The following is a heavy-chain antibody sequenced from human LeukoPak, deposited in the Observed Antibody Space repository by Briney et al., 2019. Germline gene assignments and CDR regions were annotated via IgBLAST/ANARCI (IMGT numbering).Heavy chain of an antibody. CDR2: IYYSGST. Sequence: PSETLSLTCTASGGSISSYYWSWIRQPPGEGLEWIGYIYYSGSTNYNPSLKSRVTISVDTSKNQFSLKLSSVTAADTAVYYCAREPITIFGVVNGMDVWGQGTTVTVSS. J-gene: IGHJ6*02. CDR3: AREPITIFGVVNGMDV. CDR1: GGSISSYY. D-gene: IGHD3-3*01. V-gene: IGHV4-59*01.